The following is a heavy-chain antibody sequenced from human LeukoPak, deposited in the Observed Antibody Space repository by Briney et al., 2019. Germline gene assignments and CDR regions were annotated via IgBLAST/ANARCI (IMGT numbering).Heavy chain of an antibody. J-gene: IGHJ6*02. CDR2: IWYDGSNK. Sequence: GGSLRLSCAASGFTFSSYGMHWVRQAPGKGLEWVAVIWYDGSNKYYADSAKGRFAISRDNSKNTLYLQMNSLRAEDTAVYYCARDLISVRGVIIDYYYYGMDVWGQGTTVTVSS. CDR1: GFTFSSYG. CDR3: ARDLISVRGVIIDYYYYGMDV. D-gene: IGHD3-10*01. V-gene: IGHV3-33*01.